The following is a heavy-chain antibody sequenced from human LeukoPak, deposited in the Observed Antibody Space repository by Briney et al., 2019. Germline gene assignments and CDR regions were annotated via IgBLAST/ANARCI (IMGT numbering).Heavy chain of an antibody. CDR3: ARTTRITGTTGYFDY. D-gene: IGHD1-7*01. V-gene: IGHV4-38-2*02. CDR1: GYSISSGYD. Sequence: SETLSLTCTVSGYSISSGYDWGWIRQPPGKGLEWIGSIYHSGSTYYNPSLKSRVTISVDTSKNQFSLKLSSVTAADTAVYYCARTTRITGTTGYFDYWGQGTLVTVSS. J-gene: IGHJ4*02. CDR2: IYHSGST.